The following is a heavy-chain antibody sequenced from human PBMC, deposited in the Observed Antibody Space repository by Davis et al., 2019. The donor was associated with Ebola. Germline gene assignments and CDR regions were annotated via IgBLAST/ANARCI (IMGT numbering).Heavy chain of an antibody. V-gene: IGHV4-39*01. Sequence: PLETLSLTCTVSGGSISSSSYYWGWIRQPPGKGLEWIGSIYYSGSTYYNPSLKSRVTISVDTSKNQFSLKLSSVTAADTAVYYCARYGDYFNYFDYWGQGTLVTVSS. D-gene: IGHD4-17*01. CDR2: IYYSGST. J-gene: IGHJ4*02. CDR1: GGSISSSSYY. CDR3: ARYGDYFNYFDY.